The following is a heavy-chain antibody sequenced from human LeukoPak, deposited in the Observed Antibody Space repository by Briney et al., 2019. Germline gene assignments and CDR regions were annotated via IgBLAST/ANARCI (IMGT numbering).Heavy chain of an antibody. J-gene: IGHJ3*02. D-gene: IGHD2-15*01. Sequence: GGSLRLSCAASGFTFSSYGMSWVRQAPGKGLEWVSAISGSGGSTYYADSVKGRFTISRDNSKNTLYLQMNSLRAEDTAVYYCARAVVAATRDGYPHDAFDIWGQGTMVTVSS. CDR2: ISGSGGST. V-gene: IGHV3-23*01. CDR1: GFTFSSYG. CDR3: ARAVVAATRDGYPHDAFDI.